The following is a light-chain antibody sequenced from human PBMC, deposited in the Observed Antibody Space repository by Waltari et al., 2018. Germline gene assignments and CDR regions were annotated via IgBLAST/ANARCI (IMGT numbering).Light chain of an antibody. V-gene: IGLV2-14*01. Sequence: QSALTQPASVSGSLGQSISISCIGTSSDIGAYNHVSWYQQHPDKVPKLLIYEVSNRPSGVSDRFSGSKSGNTASLTISGLQAEDEADYYCSSYTTTTAWVFGGGTELTVL. CDR3: SSYTTTTAWV. CDR1: SSDIGAYNH. CDR2: EVS. J-gene: IGLJ3*02.